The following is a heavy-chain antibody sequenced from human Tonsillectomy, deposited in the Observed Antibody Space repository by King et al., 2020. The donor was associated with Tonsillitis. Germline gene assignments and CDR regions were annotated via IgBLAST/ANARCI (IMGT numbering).Heavy chain of an antibody. V-gene: IGHV1-46*03. D-gene: IGHD3-9*01. CDR1: GYSFTTYH. J-gene: IGHJ2*01. Sequence: QLVQSGAEVKKPGASVKVSCKASGYSFTTYHVHWVRQAPGQGLEWMGIIYPSPGSTSYAHKFQGRVTMTRDTSTSTVYMELSSLRSEDTAVYYCARDYSDTLTAPGFWGRGTPVSVSS. CDR2: IYPSPGST. CDR3: ARDYSDTLTAPGF.